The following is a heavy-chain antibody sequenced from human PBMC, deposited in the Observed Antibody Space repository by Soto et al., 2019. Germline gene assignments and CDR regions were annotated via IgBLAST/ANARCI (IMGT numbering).Heavy chain of an antibody. J-gene: IGHJ4*02. V-gene: IGHV4-39*01. Sequence: QLQLQESGPGLVKPSETLSLTCTVSGGSISSSSYYWGWIRQPPGKGLEWIGSIYYSGSTYYNPSLKSRVTISVDTSKNQFSLKLSSVTAADTAVYYCARLSVEMATTHFDYWGQGTLVTVSS. D-gene: IGHD5-12*01. CDR1: GGSISSSSYY. CDR3: ARLSVEMATTHFDY. CDR2: IYYSGST.